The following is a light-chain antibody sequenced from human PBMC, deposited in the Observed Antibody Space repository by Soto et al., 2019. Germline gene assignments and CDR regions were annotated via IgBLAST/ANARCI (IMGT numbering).Light chain of an antibody. CDR1: SSDVGSYNL. J-gene: IGLJ1*01. CDR2: EGS. Sequence: QSALTQPASVSGSPGQSIAISCTGTSSDVGSYNLVSWYQQHPGKAPKLMIYEGSKRPSGVSNRFSGSKSGNTASLTISGLQAEDDAEYYGGPRESSTTHVCGTGTKVTV. V-gene: IGLV2-23*01. CDR3: GPRESSTTHV.